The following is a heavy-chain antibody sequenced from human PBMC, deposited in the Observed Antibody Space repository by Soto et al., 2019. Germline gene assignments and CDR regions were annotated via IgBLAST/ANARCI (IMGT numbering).Heavy chain of an antibody. CDR2: IYYSGTT. V-gene: IGHV4-31*03. CDR1: GDSISSGGYY. J-gene: IGHJ4*02. Sequence: QVQLQESGPGLVKPSQTLSLTCTVSGDSISSGGYYWSWIRQHPGKGLEWIGYIYYSGTTYYNPSLESRVTIAAXTXKNQFSLKVNSVTVADTAVYYCASTYYTGSSGPFDYWGQGTLVTVSS. D-gene: IGHD3-22*01. CDR3: ASTYYTGSSGPFDY.